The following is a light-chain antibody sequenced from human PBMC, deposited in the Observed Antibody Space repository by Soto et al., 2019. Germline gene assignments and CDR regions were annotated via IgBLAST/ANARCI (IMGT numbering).Light chain of an antibody. V-gene: IGKV3-20*01. CDR2: GAS. Sequence: EVMLTQSPGTLSLSRGERATLSSRASQSVSSNYLAWYQQKSGQAPSLLIYGASNRATGIPYRFSGSGSGTDFTPTIRRQEPEDIAIYYCQQYDNAQRTFGEGAKVDFK. CDR1: QSVSSNY. J-gene: IGKJ1*01. CDR3: QQYDNAQRT.